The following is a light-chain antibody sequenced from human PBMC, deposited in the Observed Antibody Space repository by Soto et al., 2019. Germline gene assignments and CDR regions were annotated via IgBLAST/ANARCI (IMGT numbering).Light chain of an antibody. CDR1: QSVSSNY. J-gene: IGKJ4*01. Sequence: TQSTATLSVSPGERATLSCRASQSVSSNYLAWYQQKPGQAPRLLIYGASTRATGIPDRFSGSGSGTDFTLTISRLEPEDFAVYYCQQYGNSPPITFGGGTKVDIK. CDR3: QQYGNSPPIT. V-gene: IGKV3-20*01. CDR2: GAS.